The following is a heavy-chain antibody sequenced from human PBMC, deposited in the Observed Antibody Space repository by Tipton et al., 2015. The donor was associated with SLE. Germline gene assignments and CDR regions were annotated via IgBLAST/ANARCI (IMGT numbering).Heavy chain of an antibody. J-gene: IGHJ4*02. CDR3: ARAPKGEQWLGYFDY. CDR1: GGSISSHY. V-gene: IGHV4-59*11. Sequence: TLSLTCTVSGGSISSHYWSWIRQPPGKGLEWIGYIYYSGSTNYNPSLKSRVTISVDTSKNQFSLKLSSVTAADTAVYYCARAPKGEQWLGYFDYWGQGTLVTVSS. CDR2: IYYSGST. D-gene: IGHD6-19*01.